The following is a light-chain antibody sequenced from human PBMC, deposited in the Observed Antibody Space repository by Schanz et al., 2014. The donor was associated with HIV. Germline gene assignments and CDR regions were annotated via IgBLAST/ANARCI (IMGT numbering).Light chain of an antibody. CDR3: QQYAVSSWT. CDR1: QGISSY. J-gene: IGKJ1*01. Sequence: IQLTQSPSSLSASVGDRVTITCRASQGISSYLAWYQQKPGRAPNPLIYQASTLMIGVPSRFSGSGSGTEFTLTISSLQPEDFATYYCQQYAVSSWTFGQGTRVQSK. V-gene: IGKV1-9*01. CDR2: QAS.